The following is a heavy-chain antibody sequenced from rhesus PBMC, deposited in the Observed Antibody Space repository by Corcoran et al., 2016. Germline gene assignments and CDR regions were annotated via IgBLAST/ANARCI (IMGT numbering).Heavy chain of an antibody. CDR2: INGDGGGS. D-gene: IGHD6-37*01. CDR3: ARDNHPSGWALDV. J-gene: IGHJ5-2*02. Sequence: QVQLQESGPGLVKPLETLSLTCTVSGASIRSYWWSGIRQSQGKRLEWIGEINGDGGGSNSNPSLRSRVTSSKDVSTNQISLKLTSVTAADTAVYHCARDNHPSGWALDVWDRGVLVTVSS. CDR1: GASIRSYW. V-gene: IGHV4-80*01.